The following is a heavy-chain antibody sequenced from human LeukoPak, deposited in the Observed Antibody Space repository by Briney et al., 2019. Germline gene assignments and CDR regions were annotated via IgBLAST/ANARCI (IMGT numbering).Heavy chain of an antibody. CDR3: TRDLMDYDVSTGLHHYYMDV. D-gene: IGHD3-9*01. CDR1: GLTFDDYA. J-gene: IGHJ6*02. Sequence: PGRSLRLSCAASGLTFDDYAMHWVRQVPGKGLEWVSGISWNSGNIAYADSVKGRFTISRDNAKNTLYLQMNTLRVEDTAVYYCTRDLMDYDVSTGLHHYYMDVWGRGTTVTVSS. CDR2: ISWNSGNI. V-gene: IGHV3-9*01.